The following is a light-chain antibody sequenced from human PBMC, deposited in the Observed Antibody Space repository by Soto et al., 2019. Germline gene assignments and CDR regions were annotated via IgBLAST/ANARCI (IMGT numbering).Light chain of an antibody. CDR3: MQGTHWPYT. CDR2: KVS. J-gene: IGKJ2*01. CDR1: RSLIYTDGNTY. Sequence: DVVVTQSPLSLPVTLGQPASISCRASRSLIYTDGNTYLNWFHQRPGQSPRRLFSKVSNRDSGVPDRFSGSGSGTDFTLKISRVEAEDVGLYYCMQGTHWPYTFGQGTK. V-gene: IGKV2-30*01.